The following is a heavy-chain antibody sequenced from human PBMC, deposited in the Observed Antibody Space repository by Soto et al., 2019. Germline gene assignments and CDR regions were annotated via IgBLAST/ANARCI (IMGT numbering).Heavy chain of an antibody. Sequence: PGGSLRLSCAASGFTFSNYAMHWVRQAPGRGLDWVAVIAYDGSYKDCSDSVKGRFTISRDNSKNALYLQMNSLRAEDTAVYYCAKPHSADSSSFQHLVHYYYYYGMDVWGQGTTVTVSS. D-gene: IGHD6-6*01. CDR1: GFTFSNYA. J-gene: IGHJ6*02. CDR2: IAYDGSYK. V-gene: IGHV3-30-3*02. CDR3: AKPHSADSSSFQHLVHYYYYYGMDV.